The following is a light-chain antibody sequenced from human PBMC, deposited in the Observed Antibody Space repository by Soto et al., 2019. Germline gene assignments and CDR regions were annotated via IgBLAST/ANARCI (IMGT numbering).Light chain of an antibody. CDR3: AAWDDSLNAVV. Sequence: QSVLTQPPSVSGTPGHKVSISCSGSTSNLGGNTVNWYQQLPGTAPKLLIYTNNHRPSGVPDRFSGSKSGTSASLAISGLRSEDEADFYCAAWDDSLNAVVFGGGTKLTVL. J-gene: IGLJ2*01. V-gene: IGLV1-44*01. CDR2: TNN. CDR1: TSNLGGNT.